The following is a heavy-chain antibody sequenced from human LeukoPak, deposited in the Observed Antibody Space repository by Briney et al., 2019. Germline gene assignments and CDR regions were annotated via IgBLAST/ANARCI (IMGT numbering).Heavy chain of an antibody. CDR2: IYSGGTT. Sequence: GGSLRLSRAASRFSVSSKYMSWVRQPAGKGLEWVSVIYSGGTTFYADSVKGRFTISRDNSKNTLYLQMNSLRPDDTAVYYCTKLKGWYGDGYFDYWGPGILVTVSS. V-gene: IGHV3-53*01. CDR1: RFSVSSKY. CDR3: TKLKGWYGDGYFDY. D-gene: IGHD6-19*01. J-gene: IGHJ4*02.